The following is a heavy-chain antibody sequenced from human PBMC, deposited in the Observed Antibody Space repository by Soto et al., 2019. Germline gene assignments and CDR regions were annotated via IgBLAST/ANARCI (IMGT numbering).Heavy chain of an antibody. CDR2: ISYDGSNK. V-gene: IGHV3-30*18. Sequence: GGSLRLSCAAXGFTFSSYGMHWVRQAPGKGLEWVAVISYDGSNKYYADSVKGRFTISRDNSKNTLYLQMNSLRAEDTAVYYCAKLPWADYGGIFDPWGQGTLVTVSS. J-gene: IGHJ5*02. CDR3: AKLPWADYGGIFDP. D-gene: IGHD4-17*01. CDR1: GFTFSSYG.